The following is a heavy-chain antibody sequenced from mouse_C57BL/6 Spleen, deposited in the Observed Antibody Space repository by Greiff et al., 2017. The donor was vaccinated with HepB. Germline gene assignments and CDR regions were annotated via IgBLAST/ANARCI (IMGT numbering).Heavy chain of an antibody. Sequence: QVQLQQSGAELVRPGSSVKLSCKASGYTFTSYWMDWVKQRPGQGLEWIGNIYPSDSETHYNQKFKDKATLTVDKSSSTAYMQLSSLTSEDSAVYYCATFYYGSGYWGQGTTLTVSS. CDR2: IYPSDSET. V-gene: IGHV1-61*01. D-gene: IGHD1-1*01. J-gene: IGHJ2*01. CDR1: GYTFTSYW. CDR3: ATFYYGSGY.